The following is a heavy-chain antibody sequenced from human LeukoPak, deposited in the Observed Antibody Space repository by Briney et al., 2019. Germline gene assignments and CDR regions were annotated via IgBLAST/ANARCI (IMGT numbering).Heavy chain of an antibody. CDR3: VRTSYLYRGDYRFFDH. CDR2: INTNTGNP. D-gene: IGHD1-26*01. J-gene: IGHJ4*02. CDR1: GYSFTSYA. Sequence: ASVKVSCKASGYSFTSYAMNWVRQAPGQGLEWMGWINTNTGNPTYAQGFTGRFVFSLDTSVSTAYLQISSLKAEDTAVYYCVRTSYLYRGDYRFFDHWGQGTLLTVSS. V-gene: IGHV7-4-1*02.